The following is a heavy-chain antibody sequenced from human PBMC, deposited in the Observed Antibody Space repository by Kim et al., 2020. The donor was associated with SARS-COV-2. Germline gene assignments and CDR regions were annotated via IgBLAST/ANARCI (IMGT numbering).Heavy chain of an antibody. D-gene: IGHD1-26*01. CDR2: ISGSGGST. J-gene: IGHJ4*02. CDR3: AKDPGTVGSTPIYYFDH. CDR1: GFTFSRYA. V-gene: IGHV3-23*01. Sequence: GGSLRLSCAASGFTFSRYAMNWVRQAPGKGLEWVSGISGSGGSTYYADSVKGRFTISRDNSENTLYLQMNSLRVEDTAVYDCAKDPGTVGSTPIYYFDHWGQGVLVTVSS.